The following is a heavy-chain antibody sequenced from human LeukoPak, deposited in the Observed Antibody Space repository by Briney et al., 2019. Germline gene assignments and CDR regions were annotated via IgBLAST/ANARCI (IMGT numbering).Heavy chain of an antibody. J-gene: IGHJ4*02. V-gene: IGHV3-64*01. D-gene: IGHD2-2*01. CDR2: ISSNGGST. CDR1: GFTFSNYA. Sequence: PGGSLRLSCAASGFTFSNYAMHWVRQAPGKGLEYVSAISSNGGSTYYANSVKGRFTISRDNSKNTLYPQMGSLRAGDMAVYYCARDRWGCTSTSCYDFGYWGQGTLVTVSS. CDR3: ARDRWGCTSTSCYDFGY.